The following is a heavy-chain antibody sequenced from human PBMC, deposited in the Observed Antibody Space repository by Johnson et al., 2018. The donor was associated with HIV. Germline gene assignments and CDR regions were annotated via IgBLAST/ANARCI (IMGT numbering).Heavy chain of an antibody. J-gene: IGHJ3*02. CDR3: TTGPRIAAAGSDAFDI. CDR1: GFTVSSNY. CDR2: INWNGGST. V-gene: IGHV3-53*01. D-gene: IGHD6-13*01. Sequence: VQLVESGGGLIQPGGSLRLSCAASGFTVSSNYMSWVRQAPGKGLEWVSGINWNGGSTGYADSVKGRFTISRDDSKNTLYLQMNSLKTEDTAVYYCTTGPRIAAAGSDAFDIWGQGTMVTVSS.